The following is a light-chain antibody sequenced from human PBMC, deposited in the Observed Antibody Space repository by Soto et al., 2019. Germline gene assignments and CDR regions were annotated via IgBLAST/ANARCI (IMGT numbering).Light chain of an antibody. CDR3: CSYAGTYTVV. CDR1: SSDVGDYNY. J-gene: IGLJ2*01. CDR2: EVS. Sequence: QSALTQPRSVSGSPRQSVTISCTGTSSDVGDYNYVSWYQQHPGKAPKFIIYEVSKRPSGVPDRFSGSKSGNTASLTISGLQAEDEADYYCCSYAGTYTVVFGGGTKVTVL. V-gene: IGLV2-11*01.